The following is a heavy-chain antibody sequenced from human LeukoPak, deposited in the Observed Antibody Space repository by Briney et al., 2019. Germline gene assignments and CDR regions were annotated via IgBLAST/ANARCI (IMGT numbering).Heavy chain of an antibody. V-gene: IGHV3-48*04. J-gene: IGHJ3*01. CDR2: ISSSSTI. D-gene: IGHD3-9*01. Sequence: GGSLRLSCAASGFTFSSYSMNWVRQAPGKGLEWVSYISSSSTIYYAASVKGRFTISRDNAESSVYLQMNSLRVDDTGLYYCTRDIDDVLTGDDAFDVWGQGTVVTVSS. CDR1: GFTFSSYS. CDR3: TRDIDDVLTGDDAFDV.